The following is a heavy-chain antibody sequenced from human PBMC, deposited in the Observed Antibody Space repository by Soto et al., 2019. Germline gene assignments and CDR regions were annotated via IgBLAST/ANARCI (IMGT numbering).Heavy chain of an antibody. J-gene: IGHJ5*02. CDR1: GGSIRNGNYY. Sequence: QVQLQESGPGLVKASQTLSLTCTVSGGSIRNGNYYWSWIRQLPGKGLEWIGNIYYIGTTSYNPSLKNRVVISIDTSKNQFSLELTSVLAADTAVYDCAKNETTRPWLDPWGQGTLVTVSS. CDR2: IYYIGTT. V-gene: IGHV4-31*03. D-gene: IGHD1-1*01. CDR3: AKNETTRPWLDP.